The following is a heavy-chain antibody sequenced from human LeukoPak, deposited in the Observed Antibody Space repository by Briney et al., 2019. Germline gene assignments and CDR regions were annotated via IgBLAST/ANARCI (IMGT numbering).Heavy chain of an antibody. CDR3: ATLAVAGSGTFDY. D-gene: IGHD6-19*01. CDR1: GXSFINYW. Sequence: GESLKISCQASGXSFINYWIGWVRQMPGKGLEWTGIIFPGDSDTRYSPSFQGQVTISADKSISTAYLQWSSLKASDTAMYYCATLAVAGSGTFDYWGQGTLVTVSS. CDR2: IFPGDSDT. J-gene: IGHJ4*02. V-gene: IGHV5-51*01.